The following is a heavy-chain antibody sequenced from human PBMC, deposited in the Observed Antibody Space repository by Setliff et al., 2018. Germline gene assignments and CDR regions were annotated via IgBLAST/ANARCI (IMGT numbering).Heavy chain of an antibody. D-gene: IGHD7-27*01. CDR1: GFTFSKYW. CDR2: INGDGTIT. CDR3: AALDWGENFYNVDV. Sequence: LRLSCGAFGFTFSKYWMYWVRQVPGKGLVWVSRINGDGTITNYADSVKGRFTISRDNARNALYLQMVSLRGEDTGMYFCAALDWGENFYNVDVWGKGTTVTVSS. J-gene: IGHJ6*03. V-gene: IGHV3-74*01.